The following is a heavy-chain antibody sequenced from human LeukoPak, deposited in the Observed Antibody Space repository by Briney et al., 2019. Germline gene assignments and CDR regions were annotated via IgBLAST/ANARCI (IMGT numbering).Heavy chain of an antibody. J-gene: IGHJ4*02. V-gene: IGHV3-23*01. CDR2: ISGSGGST. D-gene: IGHD1-26*01. Sequence: GGSLRLSCAASGFTFSSYAMSWVRQAPGKGLEWVSAISGSGGSTYYADSVKGRFTISRDNSKNTLYLQMNSLRVEDTAVYYCAKDEWEPLSVIDYWGQGTLVTVSS. CDR1: GFTFSSYA. CDR3: AKDEWEPLSVIDY.